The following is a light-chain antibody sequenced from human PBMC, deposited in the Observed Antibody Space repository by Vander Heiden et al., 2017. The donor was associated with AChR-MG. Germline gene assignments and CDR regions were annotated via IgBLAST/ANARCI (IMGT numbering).Light chain of an antibody. CDR3: QQLNSYPIT. Sequence: DIQLNQSPSFLSASVGDRVTITCRASQGISSSLAWYQQKPGKAPKLLIYTASTLQSGVPSRFRGSGSGTEFTLTISSLQPEDFATYYCQQLNSYPITFAQGTRLEIK. CDR2: TAS. CDR1: QGISSS. J-gene: IGKJ5*01. V-gene: IGKV1-9*01.